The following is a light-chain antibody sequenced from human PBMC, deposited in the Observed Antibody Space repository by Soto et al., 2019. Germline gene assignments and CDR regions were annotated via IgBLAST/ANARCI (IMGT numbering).Light chain of an antibody. Sequence: QSALTQPASVSGSPGQSITISWTGTSSDVGTYDLVSWYLQHPGKAPQLMIYAATKRPSGVSSRFSGSRSGNTASLTISGLQAGDEGDYYCCSYAGSSTSVLFGGGTKLTVL. CDR2: AAT. J-gene: IGLJ2*01. CDR1: SSDVGTYDL. V-gene: IGLV2-23*01. CDR3: CSYAGSSTSVL.